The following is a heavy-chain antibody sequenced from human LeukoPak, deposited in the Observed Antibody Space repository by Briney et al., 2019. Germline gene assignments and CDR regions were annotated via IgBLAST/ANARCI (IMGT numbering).Heavy chain of an antibody. J-gene: IGHJ4*02. CDR1: GFTFSSYG. Sequence: GGSLRLSCAASGFTFSSYGMHWVRQAPGKGLEWVSAISGSGANTYYADSVKGRFTVSRDNSKNTLYLQMNSLRVEDTAVYYCAKDLAVAGDSFDYWGQGTLVTVSS. CDR3: AKDLAVAGDSFDY. D-gene: IGHD6-19*01. CDR2: ISGSGANT. V-gene: IGHV3-23*01.